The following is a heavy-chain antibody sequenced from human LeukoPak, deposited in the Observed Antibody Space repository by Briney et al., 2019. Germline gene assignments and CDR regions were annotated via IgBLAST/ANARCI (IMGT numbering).Heavy chain of an antibody. V-gene: IGHV1-18*01. CDR1: GYTFTNYA. J-gene: IGHJ5*02. CDR2: ISAYNGNT. Sequence: ASVKVSCKASGYTFTNYAISWVRQAPGQGLVWMGWISAYNGNTNYAQKFQDRVTMTTDTSTSTAYMELRSLRSDDTAVYYCARGGLRFLEWLSSLDPWGQGTLVTVSS. D-gene: IGHD3-3*01. CDR3: ARGGLRFLEWLSSLDP.